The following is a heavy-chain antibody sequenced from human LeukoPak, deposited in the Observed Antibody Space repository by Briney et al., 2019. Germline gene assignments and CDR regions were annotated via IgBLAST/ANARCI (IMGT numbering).Heavy chain of an antibody. CDR1: GFTFSSYG. CDR2: IWYDGSHK. J-gene: IGHJ4*02. V-gene: IGHV3-33*01. CDR3: ARDLGYCSGGSCYVGYFDY. D-gene: IGHD2-15*01. Sequence: GGSLRLSCAASGFTFSSYGMHWVRQAPGKGLEWVAVIWYDGSHKYYTDSVKGRFTITRDNSKNTLYLQMNSLRAEDTAVYFCARDLGYCSGGSCYVGYFDYWGQGALVTVSS.